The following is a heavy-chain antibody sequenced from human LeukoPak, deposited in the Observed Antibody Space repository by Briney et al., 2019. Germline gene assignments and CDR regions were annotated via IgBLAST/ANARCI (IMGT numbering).Heavy chain of an antibody. J-gene: IGHJ4*02. CDR3: ARVKLRYLDWLSHFDY. CDR1: GGSFSGYY. D-gene: IGHD3-9*01. V-gene: IGHV4-34*01. CDR2: INHSGST. Sequence: SETLSLTCAVYGGSFSGYYWSWIRQPPGKGLEWIGEINHSGSTNYNPSLKSRVTISVDTSKNQFSLKLSSVTAADTAVYYCARVKLRYLDWLSHFDYWGQGTLVTVSS.